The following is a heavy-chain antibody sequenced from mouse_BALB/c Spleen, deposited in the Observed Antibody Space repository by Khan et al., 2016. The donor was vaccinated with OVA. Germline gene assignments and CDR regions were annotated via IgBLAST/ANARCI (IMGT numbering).Heavy chain of an antibody. V-gene: IGHV5-6*01. CDR1: GFTFSSYS. J-gene: IGHJ3*01. Sequence: EVELVESGGDLVKPGGSLKLSCAASGFTFSSYSMSWVRQTPGKRLEWVATISSGGDYTYYPDNVKGRFTISRDNAKNTLYLQMSSLKSEDTAMYYWASHLTGSFAYWGQGNLVTVSA. CDR3: ASHLTGSFAY. CDR2: ISSGGDYT. D-gene: IGHD4-1*01.